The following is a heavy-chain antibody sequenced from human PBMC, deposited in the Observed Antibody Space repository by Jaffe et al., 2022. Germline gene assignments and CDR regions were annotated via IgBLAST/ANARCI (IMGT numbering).Heavy chain of an antibody. D-gene: IGHD3-22*01. V-gene: IGHV3-13*01. CDR1: GFSFSSYE. J-gene: IGHJ3*02. CDR3: AREYSGYNAGGLDI. CDR2: ISTTGGT. Sequence: EVQLVESGGGLVQPGGSLRLSCAASGFSFSSYEMHWVRQTPGKRLEWVSAISTTGGTFYAGSVKGRFTISRENANNSLYLQMNSLRAGDTAVYYCAREYSGYNAGGLDIWGQGTMVTVSS.